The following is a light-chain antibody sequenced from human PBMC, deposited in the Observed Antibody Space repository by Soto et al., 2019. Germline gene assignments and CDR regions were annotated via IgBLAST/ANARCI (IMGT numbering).Light chain of an antibody. Sequence: QSVLAQPASVSGSPGQSITISCTGTSSDFGAYNYVSWYHQHHPGKAPELIIYDVTDRPSGVSTRFSGSKSGNTASLTISELHAEDEGDYYCSSYTTIKTVIFGGGTQLTVL. CDR3: SSYTTIKTVI. CDR1: SSDFGAYNY. J-gene: IGLJ2*01. CDR2: DVT. V-gene: IGLV2-14*01.